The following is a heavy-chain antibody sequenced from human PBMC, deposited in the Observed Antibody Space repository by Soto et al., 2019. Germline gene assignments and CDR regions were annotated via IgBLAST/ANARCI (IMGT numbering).Heavy chain of an antibody. V-gene: IGHV4-39*01. CDR2: IYYSGST. D-gene: IGHD6-19*01. CDR3: ARQGIAVAGILDY. J-gene: IGHJ4*02. Sequence: TLSLTCTVSGGSISSSSYYWGWIRQPPGKGLEWIGSIYYSGSTYYNPSLKSRVTISVDTSKNQFSLKLSSVTAADTAVYYCARQGIAVAGILDYWGQGTLVTVSS. CDR1: GGSISSSSYY.